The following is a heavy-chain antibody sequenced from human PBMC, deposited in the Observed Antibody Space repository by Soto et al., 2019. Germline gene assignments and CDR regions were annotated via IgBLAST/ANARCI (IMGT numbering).Heavy chain of an antibody. J-gene: IGHJ4*02. D-gene: IGHD2-8*01. CDR3: ARAPMVLSRSYFDS. CDR2: ISYSGNT. V-gene: IGHV4-59*01. CDR1: GGSISNFY. Sequence: SETRSRTWTVSGGSISNFYWSWIREPPGKGLEWIGYISYSGNTNYNPSLKSRVSISVDTSKNQLCLNLTSVTAADTAVYYCARAPMVLSRSYFDSWGQGTPVTVSS.